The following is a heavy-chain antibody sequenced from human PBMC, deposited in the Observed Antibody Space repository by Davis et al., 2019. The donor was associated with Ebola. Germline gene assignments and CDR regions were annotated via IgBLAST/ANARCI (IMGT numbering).Heavy chain of an antibody. CDR2: IYHSGST. Sequence: SETLSLTCAVSGGSISSRNWWSWVRQPPGKGLEWIGEIYHSGSTNYNPSLKSRVTISVDKSKNQFSLKLSSVTAADTAVYYCARVGIVVVPAADFDYYYGMDVWGQGTTVTVSS. CDR1: GGSISSRNW. V-gene: IGHV4-4*02. D-gene: IGHD2-2*01. J-gene: IGHJ6*02. CDR3: ARVGIVVVPAADFDYYYGMDV.